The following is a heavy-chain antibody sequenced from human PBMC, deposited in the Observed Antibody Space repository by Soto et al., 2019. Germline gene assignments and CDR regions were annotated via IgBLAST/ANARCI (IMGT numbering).Heavy chain of an antibody. Sequence: GASVKVSCKASGYTFPRYDINWVRHATGQGLEWMGWMNPNSGNTGYAQKFQGRVTMTRNTSISTAYMELSILRSEDTAVYYCARFPYGYGDCVSVGDYYYMEVWGKGTTVTVAS. D-gene: IGHD4-17*01. J-gene: IGHJ6*03. V-gene: IGHV1-8*01. CDR1: GYTFPRYD. CDR2: MNPNSGNT. CDR3: ARFPYGYGDCVSVGDYYYMEV.